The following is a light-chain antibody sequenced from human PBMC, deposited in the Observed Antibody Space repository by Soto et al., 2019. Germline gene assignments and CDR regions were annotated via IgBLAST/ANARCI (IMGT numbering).Light chain of an antibody. CDR3: QQLNSFPIP. V-gene: IGKV1-9*01. J-gene: IGKJ3*01. Sequence: IQLTQSPSSLSASVGDRVTISCRASQGIANFLAWYQQKPGKAPKLLIYGASTLQGGVPSRFSGSGSATDFTLTISSLQPEDFATYYCQQLNSFPIPFGPGTKVDIK. CDR1: QGIANF. CDR2: GAS.